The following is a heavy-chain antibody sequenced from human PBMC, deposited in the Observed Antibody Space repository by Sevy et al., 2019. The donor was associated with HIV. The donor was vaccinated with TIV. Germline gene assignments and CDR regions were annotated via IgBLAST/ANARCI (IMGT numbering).Heavy chain of an antibody. V-gene: IGHV1-69*13. CDR3: ARGKYYYDSSGYYRYYYYTMDV. D-gene: IGHD3-22*01. CDR2: IIPNFATS. CDR1: GGTFTSYA. Sequence: VKVSCKASGGTFTSYAISWVRQAPGQGLEWMGGIIPNFATSNYAQKFQGRVSITADESTTTAYMELSSLRSEDTAVYYCARGKYYYDSSGYYRYYYYTMDVWGQGTTVTVSS. J-gene: IGHJ6*02.